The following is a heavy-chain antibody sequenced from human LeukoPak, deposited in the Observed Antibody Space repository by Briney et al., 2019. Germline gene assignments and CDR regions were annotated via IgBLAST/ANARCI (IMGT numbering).Heavy chain of an antibody. Sequence: ASVKVSCKASGYTFTSYYMHWVRQAPGQGLEWMGIINPSGGSTSYAQKFQGRVTMTRDTSTSTVYMGLSSLRSEDTAVYYCAREGTSLASSSWYVVYWGQGTLVTVSS. J-gene: IGHJ4*02. V-gene: IGHV1-46*01. D-gene: IGHD6-13*01. CDR1: GYTFTSYY. CDR3: AREGTSLASSSWYVVY. CDR2: INPSGGST.